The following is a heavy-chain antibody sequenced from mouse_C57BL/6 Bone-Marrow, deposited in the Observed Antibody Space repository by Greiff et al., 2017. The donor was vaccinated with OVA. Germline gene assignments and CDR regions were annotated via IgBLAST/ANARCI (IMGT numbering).Heavy chain of an antibody. V-gene: IGHV14-4*01. CDR2: IDPENGDT. CDR3: TSYGNFDY. Sequence: EVKLQESGAELVRPGASVKLSCTASGFNIKDDYMHWVKQRPEQGLEWIGWIDPENGDTAYASKFQGKATITADTSSNTAYLQLSSLTSEDTAVYYCTSYGNFDYWGQGTTLTVSS. D-gene: IGHD2-1*01. J-gene: IGHJ2*01. CDR1: GFNIKDDY.